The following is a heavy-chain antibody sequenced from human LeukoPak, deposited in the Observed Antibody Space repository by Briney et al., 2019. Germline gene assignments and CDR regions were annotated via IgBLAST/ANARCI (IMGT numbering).Heavy chain of an antibody. CDR1: GASVISGGYY. CDR3: ARIQQWLGFDS. V-gene: IGHV4-31*03. Sequence: PSETLSLTCTVSGASVISGGYYWSWLRQRPGKGLEWIGYISYSGSSYYNPSLKSRLTISLDTSKNQFSLKLTSMTAADTAVYFRARIQQWLGFDSWGQGTLVTVSS. D-gene: IGHD6-19*01. CDR2: ISYSGSS. J-gene: IGHJ4*02.